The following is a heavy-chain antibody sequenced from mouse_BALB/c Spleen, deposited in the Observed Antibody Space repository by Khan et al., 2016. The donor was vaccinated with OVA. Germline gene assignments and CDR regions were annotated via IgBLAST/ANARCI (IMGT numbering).Heavy chain of an antibody. D-gene: IGHD1-1*02. J-gene: IGHJ3*01. CDR2: ISNRGTTT. CDR3: AREGDGGGLAY. V-gene: IGHV5-12*02. CDR1: GFTFTDYY. Sequence: EVELVESGGGFMQPGGFLKLSCATSGFTFTDYYMYWVRQTPEKRLEWVAYISNRGTTTYYPDTVRGRFTISRDNDKNTLYLQMSRLGSDDTAIYFCAREGDGGGLAYWGQGTLVTVS.